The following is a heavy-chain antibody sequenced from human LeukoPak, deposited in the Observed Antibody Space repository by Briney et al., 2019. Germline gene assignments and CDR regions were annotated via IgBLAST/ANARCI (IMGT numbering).Heavy chain of an antibody. CDR3: SRARLGGYYYMDV. D-gene: IGHD3-16*01. V-gene: IGHV3-49*04. J-gene: IGHJ6*03. CDR2: IRSTAYGGET. CDR1: GFTFADRA. Sequence: PGGSLILSCKASGFTFADRAMSWVRQAPGKGLEWVGFIRSTAYGGETEYAASVKGRFIISGDDSKSIAYLQMNSLNSDDTAVYYCSRARLGGYYYMDVWGKGTTVTVSS.